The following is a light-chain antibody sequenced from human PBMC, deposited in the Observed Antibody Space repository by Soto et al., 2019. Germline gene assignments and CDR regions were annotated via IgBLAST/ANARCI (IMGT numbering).Light chain of an antibody. CDR3: QKYNRAPRT. J-gene: IGKJ1*01. CDR1: QGIGNY. V-gene: IGKV1-27*01. CDR2: GAS. Sequence: DIQMTHSPPSLSASVGDRVTITCRASQGIGNYLAWYQQKPGKVPKLLIYGASTLQSGVPSRFSGSGSGTDFTLTISSLRPEDFATYYCQKYNRAPRTFGPGTKVDIK.